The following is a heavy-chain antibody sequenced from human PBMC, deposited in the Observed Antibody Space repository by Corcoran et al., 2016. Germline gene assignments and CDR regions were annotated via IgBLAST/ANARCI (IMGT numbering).Heavy chain of an antibody. CDR1: GDSISNYY. J-gene: IGHJ5*02. CDR3: ARFLGVAYGWFDP. D-gene: IGHD3-3*01. V-gene: IGHV4-59*01. CDR2: VYNSGRT. Sequence: QVQLQESGPGLVKPSETLSLTCSVSGDSISNYYWSWIRQSPERGLECIGYVYNSGRTNYNPSLKSRVTISVDTSKNHFSLKLNSVTAADTAVYYCARFLGVAYGWFDPWGQGTLVTVSS.